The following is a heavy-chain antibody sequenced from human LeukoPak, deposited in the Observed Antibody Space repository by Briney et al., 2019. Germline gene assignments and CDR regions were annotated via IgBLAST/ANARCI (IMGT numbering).Heavy chain of an antibody. D-gene: IGHD5-18*01. CDR2: IYYSGST. J-gene: IGHJ3*02. CDR3: ARRVGHSYGVTGAGAFDM. V-gene: IGHV4-59*01. Sequence: PSETLSLTCTVSGGSISSYYWSWIRQHPGKGLEWIGYIYYSGSTYYNPSLKSRVTISVDTPNNQFSLKLSSVTAADTAVYYCARRVGHSYGVTGAGAFDMWGQGTMVTVSS. CDR1: GGSISSYY.